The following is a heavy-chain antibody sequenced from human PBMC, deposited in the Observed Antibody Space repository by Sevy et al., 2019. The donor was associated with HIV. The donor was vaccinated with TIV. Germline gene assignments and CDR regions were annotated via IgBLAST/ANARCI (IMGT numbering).Heavy chain of an antibody. CDR3: ARSTYYYASGTVRESDF. CDR1: GFTFTSYS. V-gene: IGHV3-21*01. Sequence: GGSLRLSCAASGFTFTSYSMSWFRQAPGRGLEWVSSISKYGNYIHYANSVEGRFTISRDNAQDSMSLQMTSLRAEDTALYFCARSTYYYASGTVRESDFWGQGTLVTVSS. J-gene: IGHJ4*01. D-gene: IGHD3-10*01. CDR2: ISKYGNYI.